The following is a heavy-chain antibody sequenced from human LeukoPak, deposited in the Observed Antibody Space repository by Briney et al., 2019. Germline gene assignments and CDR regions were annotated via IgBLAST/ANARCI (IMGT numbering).Heavy chain of an antibody. D-gene: IGHD2-15*01. CDR1: GGSISSHY. J-gene: IGHJ5*02. CDR3: ARTHCGGGSCDKFDP. V-gene: IGHV4-4*08. CDR2: IYNTGIT. Sequence: SETLSLTCTVSGGSISSHYWSWIRQPPGKGLEWIGNIYNTGITYYNPSLKSRVAISVDTSKNQFSLKLSSVTAADTAVYYCARTHCGGGSCDKFDPWGQGILVTVSS.